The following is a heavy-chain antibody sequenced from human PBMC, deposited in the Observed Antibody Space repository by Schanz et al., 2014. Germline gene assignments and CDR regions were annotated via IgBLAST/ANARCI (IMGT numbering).Heavy chain of an antibody. Sequence: VQLVESGGGLVKPGGSLRLSCAVSGFTVNTNYMSWVRQAPGKGLEWISSMYINSGSTQYADSVRGRFTLSRDNSKNTLYLQMNSLRAEDTAVYYCARDLAGGGNDVWGQGTLVTVSS. CDR2: MYINSGST. CDR3: ARDLAGGGNDV. J-gene: IGHJ4*02. CDR1: GFTVNTNY. V-gene: IGHV3-66*03. D-gene: IGHD2-15*01.